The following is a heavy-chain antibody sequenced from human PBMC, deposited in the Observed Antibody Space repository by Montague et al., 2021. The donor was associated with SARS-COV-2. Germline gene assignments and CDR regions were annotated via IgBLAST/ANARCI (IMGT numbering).Heavy chain of an antibody. CDR2: ISYTGRT. Sequence: SETLSLTCTVLGGSISSADHYWTWIRQSPGKGSDWIGSISYTGRTYYNPSLRSRVSFSMDTSKNHFSLSLSSVTVADTAVYFCARQLPSYCATNKCYPYYSDGWGQGALVTVSS. CDR1: GGSISSADHY. CDR3: ARQLPSYCATNKCYPYYSDG. J-gene: IGHJ4*02. V-gene: IGHV4-39*01. D-gene: IGHD2-8*01.